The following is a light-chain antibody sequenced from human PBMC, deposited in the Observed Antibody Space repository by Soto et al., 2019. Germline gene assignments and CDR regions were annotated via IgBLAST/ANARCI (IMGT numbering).Light chain of an antibody. CDR2: DVS. CDR3: SSYAGSYTLV. Sequence: QSALTQPRSVSGSPGQSVTISCTETSNDVGGYNFVSWYQQHPGKVPKLFIYDVSRRPSGVPDRFSGSKSGNTASLTISGLKAEDEADYYCSSYAGSYTLVFGGGTKLTVL. CDR1: SNDVGGYNF. V-gene: IGLV2-11*01. J-gene: IGLJ2*01.